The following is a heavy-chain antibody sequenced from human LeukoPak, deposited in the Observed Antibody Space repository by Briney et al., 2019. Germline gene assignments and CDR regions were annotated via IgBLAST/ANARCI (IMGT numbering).Heavy chain of an antibody. D-gene: IGHD2-21*01. CDR1: GDSISTYY. Sequence: PSETLSLTCTVSGDSISTYYWSWIRQPPGKGLEWIGYIYYSGSTNYNPSLKSRVTISVDTSKNQFSLKLSSVTAADTAVYYCARVKLPFPHSPYDYWGQGTLVTVSS. V-gene: IGHV4-59*12. CDR3: ARVKLPFPHSPYDY. J-gene: IGHJ4*02. CDR2: IYYSGST.